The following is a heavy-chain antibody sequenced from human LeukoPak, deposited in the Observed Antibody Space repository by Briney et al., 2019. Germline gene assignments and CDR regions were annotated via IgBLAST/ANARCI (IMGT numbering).Heavy chain of an antibody. V-gene: IGHV4-38-2*02. CDR2: MYHSGHT. J-gene: IGHJ6*03. CDR1: GGSISSGFY. Sequence: SETLSLTCTVSGGSISSGFYWGWIRQPPEKGLEWIGVMYHSGHTYYNTSLKSRVAISVDTSKNQFSLNLPSVTAADTAVYYCARAEFRNHYYMDVWGKGTTVTVSS. D-gene: IGHD1-14*01. CDR3: ARAEFRNHYYMDV.